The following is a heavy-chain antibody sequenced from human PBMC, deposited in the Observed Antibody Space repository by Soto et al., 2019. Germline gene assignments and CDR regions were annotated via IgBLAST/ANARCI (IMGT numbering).Heavy chain of an antibody. V-gene: IGHV1-2*04. CDR1: GYTFTGYY. Sequence: WASVKVSCKASGYTFTGYYMHWVRQAPGQGLEWMGWINPNSGGTNYAQKFQGWVTMTRDTSISTAYMELSRLRSDDTAVYYCARARRVGYCSSTSCPTLYYYYGMDVWGQGTTVTVSS. J-gene: IGHJ6*02. CDR2: INPNSGGT. D-gene: IGHD2-2*01. CDR3: ARARRVGYCSSTSCPTLYYYYGMDV.